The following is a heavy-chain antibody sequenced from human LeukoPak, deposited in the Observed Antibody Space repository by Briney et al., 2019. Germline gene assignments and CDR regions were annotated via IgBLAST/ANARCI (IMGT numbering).Heavy chain of an antibody. D-gene: IGHD3-22*01. J-gene: IGHJ4*02. V-gene: IGHV1-2*02. CDR1: GYTFTSYY. Sequence: ASVKVSCKTSGYTFTSYYIHWLRQAPGQGSEWMGWNDPNSGATKYEHFQGRVTMTTDTSISTAYMDLNSLRSDDTAIYFCARANPYDNNGYSPELRYWGQGTLVTVSS. CDR3: ARANPYDNNGYSPELRY. CDR2: NDPNSGAT.